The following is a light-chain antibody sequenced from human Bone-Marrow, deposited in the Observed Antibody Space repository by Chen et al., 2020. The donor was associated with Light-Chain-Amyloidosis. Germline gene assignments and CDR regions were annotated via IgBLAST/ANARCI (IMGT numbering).Light chain of an antibody. Sequence: SYVLTQPSSVSVAPGQTATIACGGNNIGSTSVHWYQQTPGQAPLLVFYDDSDRPSGIPDRLSGSNSGNTATLTISRVEAGDEADYYCQVWDRSSDRPVFGGGTKLTVL. J-gene: IGLJ3*02. CDR2: DDS. CDR3: QVWDRSSDRPV. V-gene: IGLV3-21*02. CDR1: NIGSTS.